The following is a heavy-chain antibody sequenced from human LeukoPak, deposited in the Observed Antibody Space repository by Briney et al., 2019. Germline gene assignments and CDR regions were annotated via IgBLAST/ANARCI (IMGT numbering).Heavy chain of an antibody. CDR3: ARTNWGSYYYYMDV. J-gene: IGHJ6*03. CDR1: GGSISSYY. V-gene: IGHV4-4*09. Sequence: SETLSLTCTVSGGSISSYYWSWIRQPPGKGLEWIGYIYTSGSTNYNPSLKSRVTISVDTSKNQFSLKLSSVTAADTAVYYCARTNWGSYYYYMDVWGKGTTVTVSS. CDR2: IYTSGST. D-gene: IGHD7-27*01.